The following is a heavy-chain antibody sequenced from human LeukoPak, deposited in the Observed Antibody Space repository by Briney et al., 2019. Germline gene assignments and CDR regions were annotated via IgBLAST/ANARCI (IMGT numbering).Heavy chain of an antibody. CDR3: ARRGIVLGAAPVLKYSFDY. CDR1: GFTFSIYA. V-gene: IGHV3-23*01. D-gene: IGHD1-26*01. Sequence: PGGSLRLSCAASGFTFSIYAMHWVRQAPGKGLEWVSSISVSGGGTYYADSVKGRFTISRDNSKNTLYLQMNSLSAEDTAVYYCARRGIVLGAAPVLKYSFDYWGQGTLVTVSS. CDR2: ISVSGGGT. J-gene: IGHJ4*02.